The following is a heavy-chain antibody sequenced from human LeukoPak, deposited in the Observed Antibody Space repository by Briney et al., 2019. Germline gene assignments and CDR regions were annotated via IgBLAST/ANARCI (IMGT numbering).Heavy chain of an antibody. CDR2: ISSSGSII. V-gene: IGHV3-48*03. CDR1: GFSFRSYE. CDR3: ARAVYDSKDY. J-gene: IGHJ4*02. D-gene: IGHD3-22*01. Sequence: GGSLRLSCAASGFSFRSYEMNWVRQAPGKGLEWVSYISSSGSIIHYADSVKGRFTISRDNAKNSLYLQMNSLSAEDTAVYYCARAVYDSKDYWGQGTLVTVSS.